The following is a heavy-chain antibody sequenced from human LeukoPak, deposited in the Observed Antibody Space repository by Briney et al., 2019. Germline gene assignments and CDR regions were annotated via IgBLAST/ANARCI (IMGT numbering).Heavy chain of an antibody. V-gene: IGHV4-59*01. CDR3: ARDNAPRGYRAYYYYGMDV. D-gene: IGHD3-22*01. J-gene: IGHJ6*02. Sequence: PSETLSLTCTVSGGSISSYYWSWIRQPPGKGLEWIGYIYYSGSTNYNPSLKSRVTISVDTSKNQFSLKLSSVTAADTAAYYCARDNAPRGYRAYYYYGMDVWGQGTTVTVSS. CDR2: IYYSGST. CDR1: GGSISSYY.